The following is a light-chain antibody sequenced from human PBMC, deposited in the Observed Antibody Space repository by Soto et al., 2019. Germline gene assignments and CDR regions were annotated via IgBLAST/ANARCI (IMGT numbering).Light chain of an antibody. Sequence: QSVLTQPPSVSGAPGQRVTISCTGSSSNIGAGYDVHWYQQLPGTAPKLLIYGNSNRPSGVPDRFSGSKSGTSASLAITGLQAEDEADYYCCSYAGSSTPHVVFGGGTKLTVL. CDR3: CSYAGSSTPHVV. CDR1: SSNIGAGYD. J-gene: IGLJ2*01. CDR2: GNS. V-gene: IGLV1-40*01.